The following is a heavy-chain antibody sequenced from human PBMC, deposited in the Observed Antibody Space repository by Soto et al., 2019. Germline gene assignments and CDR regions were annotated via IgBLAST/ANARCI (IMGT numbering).Heavy chain of an antibody. CDR2: IYPGDSDT. CDR1: GYSFTSYW. Sequence: GESLKISCKGSGYSFTSYWIGWVRQMPGKGLEWMGIIYPGDSDTRYSPSFQGQVTISADKSISTAYLQWSSLKASDTAMYYCARQDYYDSGGYFPFDYWGQGTLVTVS. CDR3: ARQDYYDSGGYFPFDY. J-gene: IGHJ4*02. V-gene: IGHV5-51*01. D-gene: IGHD3-22*01.